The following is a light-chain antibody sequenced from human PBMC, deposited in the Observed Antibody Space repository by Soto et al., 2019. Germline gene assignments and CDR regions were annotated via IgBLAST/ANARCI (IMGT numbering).Light chain of an antibody. Sequence: EIVLTQSQPTLSLSPGERAALSCRASQSVSSYLAWYQQKPGQAPRLLIYDASKRAPGIPARFTGSGSGTDFTLTISSLEPEDFAVYFCQQRSNWPSTFGGGTKVEI. CDR2: DAS. CDR3: QQRSNWPST. V-gene: IGKV3-11*01. J-gene: IGKJ4*01. CDR1: QSVSSY.